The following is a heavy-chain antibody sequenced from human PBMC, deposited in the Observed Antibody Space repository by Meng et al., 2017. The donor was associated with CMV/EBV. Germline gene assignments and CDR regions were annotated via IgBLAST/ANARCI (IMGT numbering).Heavy chain of an antibody. D-gene: IGHD1-26*01. CDR3: EQGYTGP. V-gene: IGHV1-69*01. Sequence: QVQAVQSGGGMKKPGASVKVSCTTSGFTFSDYYIHWVRQAPGQGLEWMGGIIPIFGTANYAQKFQGRVTITADESTSTAYMELSSLRSEDTAVYYCEQGYTGPWGQGTLVTVSS. CDR2: IIPIFGTA. CDR1: GFTFSDYY. J-gene: IGHJ5*02.